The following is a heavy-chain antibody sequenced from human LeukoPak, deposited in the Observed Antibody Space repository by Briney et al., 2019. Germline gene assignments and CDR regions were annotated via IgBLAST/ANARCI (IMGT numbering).Heavy chain of an antibody. CDR2: IDSSGSNI. Sequence: GGSLRLSCSASGFTFRSYEMNWVRQAPGQGLEWISYIDSSGSNISYADSVRGRFTISRDNAKNSLYLQMNSLRAEDTALYYCARVGTFTAMYYYYYMDVWGKGTTVTVSS. CDR1: GFTFRSYE. J-gene: IGHJ6*03. V-gene: IGHV3-48*03. CDR3: ARVGTFTAMYYYYYMDV. D-gene: IGHD2-2*01.